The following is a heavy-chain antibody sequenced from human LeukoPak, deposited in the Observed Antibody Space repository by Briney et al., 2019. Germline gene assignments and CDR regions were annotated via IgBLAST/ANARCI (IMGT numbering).Heavy chain of an antibody. CDR2: IYNSGTT. CDR3: ASRVYGLGSFNY. D-gene: IGHD3-10*01. Sequence: SETLSLXCTVSGDSISSTSYYWDWIRQPPGKGLEWIGSIYNSGTTYYNPSLKSRVTISVDTSKNQFSLKVSSVTAADTAVYYCASRVYGLGSFNYWGQGTLVTVSS. V-gene: IGHV4-39*01. CDR1: GDSISSTSYY. J-gene: IGHJ4*01.